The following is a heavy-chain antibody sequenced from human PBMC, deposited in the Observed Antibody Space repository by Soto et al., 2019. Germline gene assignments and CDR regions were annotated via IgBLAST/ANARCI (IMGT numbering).Heavy chain of an antibody. CDR1: GFTFSSYS. CDR3: AGEGDGYNSYYFDY. J-gene: IGHJ4*02. V-gene: IGHV3-21*01. CDR2: ISSSSSYI. D-gene: IGHD5-12*01. Sequence: GGSLRLSCAASGFTFSSYSMNWIRQAPGKGLEWVSSISSSSSYIYYADSVKGRFTISRDNAKNSLYLQMNSLRAEDTAVYYCAGEGDGYNSYYFDYWGQGXLVTVSS.